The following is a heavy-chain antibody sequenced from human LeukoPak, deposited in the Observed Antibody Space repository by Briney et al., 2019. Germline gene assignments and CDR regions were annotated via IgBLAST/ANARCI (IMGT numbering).Heavy chain of an antibody. V-gene: IGHV3-33*01. J-gene: IGHJ4*02. D-gene: IGHD6-13*01. CDR2: IWYDGSNK. Sequence: QPGRSLRLSCAAPGFTFSSYGMHWVRQAPGKGLEWVAVIWYDGSNKYYADSVKGRFTISRDNSKNTLYLQMNSLRAEDTAVYYCASLSSIAAALDYWGQGTLVTVSS. CDR3: ASLSSIAAALDY. CDR1: GFTFSSYG.